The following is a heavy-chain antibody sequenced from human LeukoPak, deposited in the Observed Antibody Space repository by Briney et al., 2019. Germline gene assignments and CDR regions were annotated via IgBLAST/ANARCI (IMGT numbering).Heavy chain of an antibody. CDR3: ARTYCYDSSGCDY. J-gene: IGHJ4*02. CDR2: IYTSGST. D-gene: IGHD3-22*01. CDR1: GGSISSYY. Sequence: SETLSLTCTVSGGSISSYYWTWIRQPPGKGLEWIGYIYTSGSTNYNPSLKSRVTISVDTSKNQFSLKLSSVTAADTAVYYCARTYCYDSSGCDYWGQGTLVTVSS. V-gene: IGHV4-4*09.